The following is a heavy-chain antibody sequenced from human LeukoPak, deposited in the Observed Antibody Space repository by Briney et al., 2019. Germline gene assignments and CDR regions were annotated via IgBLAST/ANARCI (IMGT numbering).Heavy chain of an antibody. J-gene: IGHJ1*01. CDR3: AKDSSSWFGTPTWYFQH. V-gene: IGHV3-23*01. Sequence: GGSLRLSCAAPGFTFSSYAMSWVRQAPGKGLEWVSAISGSGGSTYHADSVKGRFTISRDNSKNTLYLQMNSLRAEDTAVYYCAKDSSSWFGTPTWYFQHWGQGTLVTVSS. CDR2: ISGSGGST. CDR1: GFTFSSYA. D-gene: IGHD6-13*01.